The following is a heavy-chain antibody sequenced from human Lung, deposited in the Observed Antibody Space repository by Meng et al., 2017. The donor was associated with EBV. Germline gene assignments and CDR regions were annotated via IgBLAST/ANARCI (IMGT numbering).Heavy chain of an antibody. CDR2: VYHRGDT. CDR3: GRDQGRQLINH. V-gene: IGHV4-4*02. CDR1: GDSISSDIW. J-gene: IGHJ4*02. Sequence: QVQLPESGPGLVKPSGTLSLTCTVSGDSISSDIWWSWVRQPPGKGLEWIGEVYHRGDTNYNPSLKSRVVISVDRSKNQFSLNLSSVTAADTAVYYCGRDQGRQLINHWGQGTLVTVSS. D-gene: IGHD1-1*01.